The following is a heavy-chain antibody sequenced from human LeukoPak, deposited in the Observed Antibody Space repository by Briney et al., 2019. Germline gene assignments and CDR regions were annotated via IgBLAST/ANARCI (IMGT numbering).Heavy chain of an antibody. D-gene: IGHD1-1*01. J-gene: IGHJ6*03. CDR3: ARAGTKPNYHYYYMDV. CDR1: GGSISSYY. V-gene: IGHV4-4*07. Sequence: PSETLSLTCTVSGGSISSYYWNWIRQPAGKGLEWIGRIYTSGSTNYNPSLKSRVTMSVDTSKNQFSLKLSSVTAADTAIYYCARAGTKPNYHYYYMDVWGKGTTGTGSS. CDR2: IYTSGST.